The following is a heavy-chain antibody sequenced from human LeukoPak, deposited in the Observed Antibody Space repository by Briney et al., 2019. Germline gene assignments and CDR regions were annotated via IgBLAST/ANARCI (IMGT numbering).Heavy chain of an antibody. CDR3: ASLTYFAGY. V-gene: IGHV3-7*01. CDR2: MNQDGSRK. D-gene: IGHD3-10*01. Sequence: GGSLRLSCVASGFTFSSSWMSWVRQGPGKGPEWVANMNQDGSRKYYVDSVKGRFTISRDNAKNSLFLQMNGLRDEDTAVYYCASLTYFAGYWGQGTLVTVSS. J-gene: IGHJ4*02. CDR1: GFTFSSSW.